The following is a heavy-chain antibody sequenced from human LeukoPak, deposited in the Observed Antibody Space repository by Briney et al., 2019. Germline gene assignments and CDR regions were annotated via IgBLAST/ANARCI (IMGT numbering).Heavy chain of an antibody. J-gene: IGHJ6*02. CDR2: ISAYNGNT. Sequence: ASVKVSCKASGYTFTNYGISWVRQAPGQGLEWMGWISAYNGNTDHAQNLQGRVTMTTDTLTSTAYMELRSLRSDDTAVYFCAVSLTTGGYYGMDVWGQGTTVTVSS. CDR1: GYTFTNYG. D-gene: IGHD1-1*01. CDR3: AVSLTTGGYYGMDV. V-gene: IGHV1-18*01.